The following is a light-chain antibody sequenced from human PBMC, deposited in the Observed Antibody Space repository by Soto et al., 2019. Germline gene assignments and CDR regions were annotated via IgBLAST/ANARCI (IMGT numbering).Light chain of an antibody. CDR1: NSNIGTNT. CDR2: SYN. Sequence: QSVLTQPPSVSGTPGQGVSISCSRSNSNIGTNTVNWYQHRPGTFPRLLIYSYNQRPSGVPDRFSASKSGTSASLAISRLQAEDEADYYCAAWDDSLSGQWVFGGGTKLTVL. J-gene: IGLJ3*02. CDR3: AAWDDSLSGQWV. V-gene: IGLV1-44*01.